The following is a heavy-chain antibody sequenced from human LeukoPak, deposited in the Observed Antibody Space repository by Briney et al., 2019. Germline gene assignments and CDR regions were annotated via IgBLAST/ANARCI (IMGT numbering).Heavy chain of an antibody. CDR1: GGSISSSSHY. D-gene: IGHD3-9*01. Sequence: SETLSLTCTVSGGSISSSSHYWGWIRQPPGKGLEWIGSVSNSGSKHYNPSLKSRVTIFEDTSKNQFSLKLSSVTAADTAVYYCARLRYDILTGCFDYWGQGTLVTVSS. V-gene: IGHV4-39*01. CDR2: VSNSGSK. J-gene: IGHJ4*02. CDR3: ARLRYDILTGCFDY.